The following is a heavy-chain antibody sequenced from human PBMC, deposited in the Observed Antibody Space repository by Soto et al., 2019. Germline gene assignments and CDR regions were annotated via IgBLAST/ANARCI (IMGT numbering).Heavy chain of an antibody. CDR1: GGSISSSSYY. V-gene: IGHV4-39*01. D-gene: IGHD2-15*01. CDR3: ARTRGDGYCSGGSCYGTGILDY. Sequence: QLQLQESGPGLVKPSETLSLTCTVSGGSISSSSYYWGWIRQPPGKGLEWIGSIYYSGSTYYNPSLKSRVTISVATSKNQCSLKLSSVTAADTAVYYCARTRGDGYCSGGSCYGTGILDYWGQGTLVTVSS. CDR2: IYYSGST. J-gene: IGHJ4*02.